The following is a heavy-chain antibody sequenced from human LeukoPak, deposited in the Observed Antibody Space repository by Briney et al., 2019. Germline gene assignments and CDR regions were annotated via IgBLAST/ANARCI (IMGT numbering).Heavy chain of an antibody. CDR2: ISSGSGYI. D-gene: IGHD3-10*01. CDR1: GFTFSSYS. Sequence: PGGSLRLSCAASGFTFSSYSMNWVRQAPGKGLEWVSSISSGSGYIYYADSVKGRFTISRDNSKSILYLQMNSLRAGDTAVYYCAKDEIPRNGVYDAFDIWGQGTKVTVSS. CDR3: AKDEIPRNGVYDAFDI. J-gene: IGHJ3*02. V-gene: IGHV3-21*04.